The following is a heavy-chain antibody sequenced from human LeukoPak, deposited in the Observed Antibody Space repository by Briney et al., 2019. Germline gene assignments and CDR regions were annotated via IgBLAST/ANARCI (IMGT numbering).Heavy chain of an antibody. V-gene: IGHV1-46*03. CDR2: INPSGGST. CDR3: ARGNEMIRDTAMVNYDY. CDR1: GYTFTSYY. J-gene: IGHJ4*02. D-gene: IGHD5-18*01. Sequence: ASVKVSCKASGYTFTSYYMHWVRQAPGQGLEWMGIINPSGGSTSYAQKFQGRVTMTRDTSTSTVYMELSSLRSEDTAVYYCARGNEMIRDTAMVNYDYWGQGTLVTVSS.